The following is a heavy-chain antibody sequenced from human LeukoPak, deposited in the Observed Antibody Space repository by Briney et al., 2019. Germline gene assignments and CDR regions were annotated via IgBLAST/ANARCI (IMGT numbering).Heavy chain of an antibody. Sequence: PGGSLRLSCAASGFTFSNYALSWVRQAPGKGLEWVSGIGGGGDTTYYADSVKGRFTISRDNSKNTLYLQMNSLRAEDTAVYYCAKGDIVVVPAATIDYWGQGTLVTVSS. D-gene: IGHD2-2*01. CDR2: IGGGGDTT. CDR3: AKGDIVVVPAATIDY. CDR1: GFTFSNYA. J-gene: IGHJ4*02. V-gene: IGHV3-23*01.